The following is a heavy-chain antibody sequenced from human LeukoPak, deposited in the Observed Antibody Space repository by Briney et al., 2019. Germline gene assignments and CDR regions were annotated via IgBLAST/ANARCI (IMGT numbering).Heavy chain of an antibody. Sequence: PSQTLSLTCTVSGDSISSGDYYWSWIRQPAGKGLEWIGRTSSSGSTNHNPSLKSRVTISVDTSKNQFSLKLSSVTAADTAVYYCARRGGPSMGYYDILTGYYDGLNWFDPWGQGTLVTVSS. J-gene: IGHJ5*02. V-gene: IGHV4-61*02. CDR1: GDSISSGDYY. D-gene: IGHD3-9*01. CDR3: ARRGGPSMGYYDILTGYYDGLNWFDP. CDR2: TSSSGST.